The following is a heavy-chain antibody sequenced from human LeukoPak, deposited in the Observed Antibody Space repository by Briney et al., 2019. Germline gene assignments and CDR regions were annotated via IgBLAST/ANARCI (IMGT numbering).Heavy chain of an antibody. J-gene: IGHJ3*02. CDR3: AGSPTVDAAFDI. D-gene: IGHD4-23*01. Sequence: GGSLRLSCAASGFIFSSCSMNWVRQAPGKGLEWVSAISGSGGSAYYADSVRGRFTVSRDNSRNTLALPMNSLRAEDTAVYYCAGSPTVDAAFDIWGQGTMVTVSS. CDR1: GFIFSSCS. V-gene: IGHV3-23*01. CDR2: ISGSGGSA.